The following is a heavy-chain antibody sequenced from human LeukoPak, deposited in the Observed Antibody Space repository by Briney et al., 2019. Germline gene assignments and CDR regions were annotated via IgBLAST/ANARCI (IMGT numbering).Heavy chain of an antibody. CDR2: IRYDGSKK. Sequence: GGSLRLSCAASGFTFSSYGMHWVRQAPGKGLERVAFIRYDGSKKYYADSVKSRFTITRDNSKNTLYMQMNSLRAEDTAVYYCANPSGWYYFDYWGQGTLVTVSS. D-gene: IGHD6-19*01. J-gene: IGHJ4*02. CDR1: GFTFSSYG. CDR3: ANPSGWYYFDY. V-gene: IGHV3-30*02.